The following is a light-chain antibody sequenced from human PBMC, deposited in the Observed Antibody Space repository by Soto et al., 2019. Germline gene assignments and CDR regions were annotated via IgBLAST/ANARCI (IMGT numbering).Light chain of an antibody. CDR2: DDS. CDR3: QVWDSSSDHDVV. Sequence: SYELTQPPSVSVAPGQTARITCGGNNIGSKSGHWYQQKPGQAPVLVVYDDSDRPSGIPERFSGSNSGNTATLTISRVEAGDEADYYCQVWDSSSDHDVVFGGGTKVTVL. CDR1: NIGSKS. V-gene: IGLV3-21*02. J-gene: IGLJ2*01.